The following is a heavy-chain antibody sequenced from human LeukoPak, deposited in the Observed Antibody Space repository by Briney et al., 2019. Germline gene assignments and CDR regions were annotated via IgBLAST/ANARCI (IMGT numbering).Heavy chain of an antibody. CDR1: GFTFSDYY. V-gene: IGHV3-11*01. CDR2: ISSSGSTI. Sequence: GGSLRLSCAASGFTFSDYYMSWIRQPPGKGLEWISYISSSGSTIYYADSVKGRFTISRDNAKNSLYLQMNSLRAEDTAVYYCANSGGFGHYYYYGMDVWGQGTTVTVSS. CDR3: ANSGGFGHYYYYGMDV. D-gene: IGHD3-10*01. J-gene: IGHJ6*02.